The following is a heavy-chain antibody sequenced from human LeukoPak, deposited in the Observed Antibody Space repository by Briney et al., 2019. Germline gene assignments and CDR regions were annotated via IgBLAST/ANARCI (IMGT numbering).Heavy chain of an antibody. CDR1: GYTFTGYW. Sequence: GASVKVSCKAFGYTFTGYWMHWVRQAPGQGPEWMGVISPSGGSTIYAQKFKGRVTLTRDTSTSTAYMELRSLRSDDTAVYYCARLGSCSSTSCYEGSWGQGTLVTVSS. CDR2: ISPSGGST. J-gene: IGHJ5*02. D-gene: IGHD2-2*01. CDR3: ARLGSCSSTSCYEGS. V-gene: IGHV1-46*01.